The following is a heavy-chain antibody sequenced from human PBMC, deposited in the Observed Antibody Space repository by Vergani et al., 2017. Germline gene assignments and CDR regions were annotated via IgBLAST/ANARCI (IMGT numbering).Heavy chain of an antibody. D-gene: IGHD3-22*01. J-gene: IGHJ3*02. V-gene: IGHV4-59*01. CDR2: IYYSGST. CDR1: GGSISSYY. CDR3: ARASGYSPAFDI. Sequence: QVQLQESGPGLVKPSETLSLTCTVSGGSISSYYWSWIRQPPGKGLEWIGYIYYSGSTNYNPSLKSRVTISVDTSTNQFSLKLSSVTAADTAVYYCARASGYSPAFDIWGQGTMVTVAS.